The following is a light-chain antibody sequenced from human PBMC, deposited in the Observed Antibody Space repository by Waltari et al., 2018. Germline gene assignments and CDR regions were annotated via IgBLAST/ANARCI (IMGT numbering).Light chain of an antibody. J-gene: IGLJ2*01. V-gene: IGLV3-9*01. Sequence: SFDLTQPLSVSVALGQTASLTCGGDKLGSRNVHWYQQKPGQAPILVIYRDNNRPSGIPERFSGSNSGNTATLSISRAQAGDEADYFCQVWDSSSNAVFGGGTKLTVL. CDR2: RDN. CDR1: KLGSRN. CDR3: QVWDSSSNAV.